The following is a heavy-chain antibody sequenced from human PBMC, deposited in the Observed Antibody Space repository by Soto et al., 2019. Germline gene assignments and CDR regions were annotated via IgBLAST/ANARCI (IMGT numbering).Heavy chain of an antibody. D-gene: IGHD5-12*01. CDR1: GITYTTYA. CDR2: INTGNGNT. CDR3: ASAISGYVT. V-gene: IGHV1-3*04. J-gene: IGHJ5*02. Sequence: QVQVVQSGAEVKKPGASVKVSCKASGITYTTYAIHWVRQAPGQGLEWMGWINTGNGNTRYSQRFQGRVTLTTDTSARTAYMDLSRLTSEDTAVYYCASAISGYVTWGQGTLITVSS.